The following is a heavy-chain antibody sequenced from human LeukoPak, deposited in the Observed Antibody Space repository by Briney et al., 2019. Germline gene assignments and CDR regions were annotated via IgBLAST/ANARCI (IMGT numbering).Heavy chain of an antibody. D-gene: IGHD2-2*01. J-gene: IGHJ4*02. CDR1: GGSISSGDYY. V-gene: IGHV4-30-4*08. Sequence: SETLSLTCTVSGGSISSGDYYWSWIRQPPGKGLEWIGYIYYSGSTYYNPSLKSRITLSLDTSKNQFSLKLSSVTAADTAVYYCARYYCRGTACYYFDYWGQGTLVTVSS. CDR2: IYYSGST. CDR3: ARYYCRGTACYYFDY.